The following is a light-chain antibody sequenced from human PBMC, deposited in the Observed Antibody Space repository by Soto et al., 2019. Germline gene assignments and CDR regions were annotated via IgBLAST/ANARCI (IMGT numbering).Light chain of an antibody. J-gene: IGLJ3*02. Sequence: QSVLTQPPSASGTPGQRVTISCSGSNSNIGSNNVYWYLRLPGTAPRLLIYKNNQRPSGVPDRFSGSKSGTSASLAISGLRSEDEGDYDCAVWDLSVNGWVFGGGTQLTVL. V-gene: IGLV1-47*01. CDR3: AVWDLSVNGWV. CDR2: KNN. CDR1: NSNIGSNN.